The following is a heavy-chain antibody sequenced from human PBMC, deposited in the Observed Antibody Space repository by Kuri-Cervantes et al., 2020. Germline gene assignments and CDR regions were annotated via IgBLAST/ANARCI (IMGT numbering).Heavy chain of an antibody. V-gene: IGHV3-30*03. CDR2: ISYGGSNK. CDR1: GFTFSSYG. J-gene: IGHJ5*02. CDR3: VSTKQAFTLPNWFDP. Sequence: GGSLRLSCAASGFTFSSYGMHWVRQAPGKGLEWMAVISYGGSNKYYADSVKGRFTISRDNSKNTLYLQMNSLRAEDTAVYYCVSTKQAFTLPNWFDPWGQGTLVTVSS. D-gene: IGHD1-26*01.